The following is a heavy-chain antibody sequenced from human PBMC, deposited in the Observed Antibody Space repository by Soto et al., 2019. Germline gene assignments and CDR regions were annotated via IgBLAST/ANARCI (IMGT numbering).Heavy chain of an antibody. J-gene: IGHJ3*02. Sequence: ASVKVSCKASGYSFTVYYMHWIRQAPGQGLEWMGWIAPHRDGTEFAQKFQGRITLTGDTSTSTAYMELKGLTSADTAVYFCARGPYGDNAFDIWGQGTVVTVSS. CDR2: IAPHRDGT. CDR3: ARGPYGDNAFDI. D-gene: IGHD4-17*01. V-gene: IGHV1-2*02. CDR1: GYSFTVYY.